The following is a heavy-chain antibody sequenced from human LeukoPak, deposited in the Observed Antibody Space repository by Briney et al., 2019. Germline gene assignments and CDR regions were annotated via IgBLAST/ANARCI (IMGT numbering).Heavy chain of an antibody. J-gene: IGHJ4*02. CDR3: EINGSYDSSGYYYDY. CDR2: ISSSSSTI. CDR1: GFTFSGYS. Sequence: QSGGSLRLSCAASGFTFSGYSMNWVRQAPGKGLEWVSYISSSSSTIYYADSVKGRFTISRDNAKNSLSLQMNSLRDDDTAVYYCEINGSYDSSGYYYDYWGQGTLVTVSS. V-gene: IGHV3-48*02. D-gene: IGHD3-22*01.